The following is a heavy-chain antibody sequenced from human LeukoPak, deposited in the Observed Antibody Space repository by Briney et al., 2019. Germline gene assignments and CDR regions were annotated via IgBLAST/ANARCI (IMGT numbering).Heavy chain of an antibody. J-gene: IGHJ1*01. CDR3: ARGYCGGDCYGD. D-gene: IGHD2-21*02. Sequence: GSLRLSCAASGFSFSSYAMNWVRQAPGKGLEWVSSIDSSSSHIYYADSVKGRFTISRDSTKSSLYLQMNSLRAEDMAVYYCARGYCGGDCYGDWGQGTLVTVSS. V-gene: IGHV3-21*01. CDR2: IDSSSSHI. CDR1: GFSFSSYA.